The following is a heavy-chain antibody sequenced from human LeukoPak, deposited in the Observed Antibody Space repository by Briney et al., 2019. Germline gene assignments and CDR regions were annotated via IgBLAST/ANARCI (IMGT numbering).Heavy chain of an antibody. J-gene: IGHJ3*02. V-gene: IGHV1-69-2*01. Sequence: GASVKVSCKASGYTFTDYYMHWVQQAPGKGLEWMGRVDPEDGETIYAEKFQARVTITADTSTDTAYMELSSLRSEDTAVYYCAKPSLTGDIQDAFDIWGQGTMVTVSS. D-gene: IGHD7-27*01. CDR3: AKPSLTGDIQDAFDI. CDR1: GYTFTDYY. CDR2: VDPEDGET.